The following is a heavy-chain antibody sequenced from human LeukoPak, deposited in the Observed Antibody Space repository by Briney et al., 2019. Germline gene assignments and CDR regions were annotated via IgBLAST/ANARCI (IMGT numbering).Heavy chain of an antibody. D-gene: IGHD4-17*01. J-gene: IGHJ3*02. CDR2: ISGSGGST. CDR3: AKDADYGDFHDAFDI. Sequence: GGSLRLSCAASGFTFSSYSMNWVRQAPGKGLEWVSAISGSGGSTYYADSVKGRFTISRDNSKNTLYLQMNSLRAEDTAVYYCAKDADYGDFHDAFDIWGQGTMVTVSS. V-gene: IGHV3-23*01. CDR1: GFTFSSYS.